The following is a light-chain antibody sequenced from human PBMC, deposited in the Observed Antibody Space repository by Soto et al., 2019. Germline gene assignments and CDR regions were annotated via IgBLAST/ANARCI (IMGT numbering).Light chain of an antibody. J-gene: IGKJ1*01. Sequence: DVQMTQSPSTLSVSVGEKVTITCRASQSLPSTYLAWFQQRPGKAPNVLIYKGSTLASGVSSRFSGSGSGTEFTLTISSLQPDDFATYFCQQYAAQSPWTFGQGTRV. CDR2: KGS. CDR3: QQYAAQSPWT. CDR1: QSLPSTY. V-gene: IGKV1-5*03.